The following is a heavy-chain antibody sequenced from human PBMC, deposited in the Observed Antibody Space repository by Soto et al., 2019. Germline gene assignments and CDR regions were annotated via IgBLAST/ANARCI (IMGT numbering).Heavy chain of an antibody. CDR1: GFTVSSNY. Sequence: EVQLVESGGGLVQPGGSLRLSCAASGFTVSSNYMSWVRQAPGKGLEWVSVIYSGGSTYYADSVKGRFTISRDNSKNTLYLQMNSLRAEDTAVYYCARGPCIVGAQESDYWGQGTLVTVSS. J-gene: IGHJ4*02. V-gene: IGHV3-66*01. CDR3: ARGPCIVGAQESDY. D-gene: IGHD1-26*01. CDR2: IYSGGST.